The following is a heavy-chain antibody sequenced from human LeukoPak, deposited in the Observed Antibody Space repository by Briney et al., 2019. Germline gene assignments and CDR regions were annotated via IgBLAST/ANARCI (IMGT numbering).Heavy chain of an antibody. V-gene: IGHV1-2*04. J-gene: IGHJ4*02. CDR1: GYTFTGYY. CDR2: INPNSGGT. Sequence: GVSVKVSCKASGYTFTGYYMHWVRQAPGQGLEWMGWINPNSGGTNYAQKFQGWVTMTRDTSISTAYMELSRLRSDDTAVYYCARVTSYYYGSGSSGYFDYWGQGTLVTVSS. D-gene: IGHD3-10*01. CDR3: ARVTSYYYGSGSSGYFDY.